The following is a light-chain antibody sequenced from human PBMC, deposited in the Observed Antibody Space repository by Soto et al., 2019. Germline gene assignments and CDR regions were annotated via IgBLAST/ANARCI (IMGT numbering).Light chain of an antibody. V-gene: IGLV2-8*01. J-gene: IGLJ2*01. CDR2: EVS. CDR3: SSYAGSKVV. Sequence: QSALTQPPSASGSPGQSVTISCTGTSSDVGGYNYVSWYQQHPGKAPKLMIYEVSKRPSGVPDRFSGSKSGNTASLTVSGLQAGDEADYYCSSYAGSKVVFGGGTKVTVL. CDR1: SSDVGGYNY.